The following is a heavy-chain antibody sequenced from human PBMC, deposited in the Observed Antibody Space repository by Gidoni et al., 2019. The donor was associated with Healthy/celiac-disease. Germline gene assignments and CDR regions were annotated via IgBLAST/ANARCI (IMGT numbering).Heavy chain of an antibody. D-gene: IGHD6-6*01. Sequence: QVQLVDSGGVLVMPGASLRLSCAASGFTSSDYYMSWIRQAPGKGLEWVSYISRSGSTRYYADSVKGRCTVSRENAKNSLYLQMNRLRAEDTAVYYCARDAYSSSSGVDYWGQGTLVTVSS. V-gene: IGHV3-11*01. J-gene: IGHJ4*02. CDR3: ARDAYSSSSGVDY. CDR1: GFTSSDYY. CDR2: ISRSGSTR.